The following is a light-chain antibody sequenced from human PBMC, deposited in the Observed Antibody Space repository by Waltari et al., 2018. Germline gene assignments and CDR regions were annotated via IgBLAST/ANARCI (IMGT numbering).Light chain of an antibody. V-gene: IGKV3-15*01. CDR3: QQYNNWPPGDT. J-gene: IGKJ2*01. CDR1: QSVSSN. CDR2: AAS. Sequence: EIVMTQSPATLSVSPGERATLSCRASQSVSSNLAWYQQKPGQAPRLLIYAASTRATGIPARFSGRGSGTEFTLTISSLQSEDLAVYYCQQYNNWPPGDTFGQGTKLEI.